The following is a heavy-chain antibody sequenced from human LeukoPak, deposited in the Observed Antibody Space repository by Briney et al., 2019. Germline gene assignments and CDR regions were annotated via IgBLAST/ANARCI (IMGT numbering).Heavy chain of an antibody. CDR2: ISSSSSYI. CDR3: ARDLGRIFLYDY. V-gene: IGHV3-21*01. Sequence: PGGSLRLSCAASGFTFSSYSMNWVRQAPGKGLEWGSSISSSSSYIYYADSVNGRFTISRDNAKNSLYLQMTSLRAEDTAVYYCARDLGRIFLYDYWGQGTLVTVSS. D-gene: IGHD3-16*01. J-gene: IGHJ4*02. CDR1: GFTFSSYS.